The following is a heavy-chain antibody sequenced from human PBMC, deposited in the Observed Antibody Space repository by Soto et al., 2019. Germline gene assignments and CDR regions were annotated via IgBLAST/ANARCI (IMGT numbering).Heavy chain of an antibody. Sequence: QVQLVESGGGVVQPGRSLRLSCAASGFTFSSYGMHWVRQAPGKGLEWVAVISYDGSNKYYADSVKGRFTISRDNSKNTLYLQMNRLRAEDTAVYYCGKDWLWYEESTTSWFDPWGQGTLVTVYS. CDR3: GKDWLWYEESTTSWFDP. CDR2: ISYDGSNK. J-gene: IGHJ5*02. V-gene: IGHV3-30*18. CDR1: GFTFSSYG. D-gene: IGHD3-10*01.